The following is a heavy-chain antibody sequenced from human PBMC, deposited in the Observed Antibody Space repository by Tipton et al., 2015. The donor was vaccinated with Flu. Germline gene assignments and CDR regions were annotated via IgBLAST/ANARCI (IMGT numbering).Heavy chain of an antibody. J-gene: IGHJ4*02. CDR3: ARDMGGFDY. D-gene: IGHD3-16*01. CDR1: GYSFTNYY. V-gene: IGHV1-46*01. Sequence: QLVQSGAEVKKPGASVKVSCKASGYSFTNYYIHWVRQAPGQGLEWMGVILPSDGSTTCAQKFQGRVTVTRDTSTSTVYMELNSLKSEDTAMYYCARDMGGFDYWGQGALVTVSS. CDR2: ILPSDGST.